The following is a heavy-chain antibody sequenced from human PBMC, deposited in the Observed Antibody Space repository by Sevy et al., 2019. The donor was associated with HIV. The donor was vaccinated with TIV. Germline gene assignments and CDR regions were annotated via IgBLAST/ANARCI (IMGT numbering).Heavy chain of an antibody. CDR1: GFIFGDYG. J-gene: IGHJ4*02. CDR3: TRWSGSQSIFDY. V-gene: IGHV3-49*04. D-gene: IGHD1-26*01. CDR2: FKSKIHGGTT. Sequence: GGSLRLCCTASGFIFGDYGMSWVRQAPGKGLEWIAFFKSKIHGGTTENAASVKVRFTISRDDSKNIVYLQMSNLKTEDTAVYYCTRWSGSQSIFDYWGQGTLVTVSS.